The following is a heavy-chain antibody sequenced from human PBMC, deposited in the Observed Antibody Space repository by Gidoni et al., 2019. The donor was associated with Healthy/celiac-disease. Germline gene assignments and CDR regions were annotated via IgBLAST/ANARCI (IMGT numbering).Heavy chain of an antibody. CDR1: GFTFSSYG. J-gene: IGHJ4*02. V-gene: IGHV3-30*03. D-gene: IGHD3-22*01. Sequence: QVQLVESGGGVVQPGRSLRLSCAASGFTFSSYGMHWVRQAPGKGLEWVAVISYDGSNKYYADSVKGRFTISRDNSKNTLYLQMNSLRAEDTAVYYCAREPARRIVVVNAGGYFDYWGQGTLVTVSS. CDR3: AREPARRIVVVNAGGYFDY. CDR2: ISYDGSNK.